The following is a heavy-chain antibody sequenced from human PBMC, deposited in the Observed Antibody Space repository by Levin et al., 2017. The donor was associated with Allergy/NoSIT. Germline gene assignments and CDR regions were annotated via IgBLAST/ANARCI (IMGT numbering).Heavy chain of an antibody. V-gene: IGHV3-48*04. Sequence: GGSLRLSCAASGFTFSSYSMNWVRQAPGEGLEWVSYISNSGSTTYYADSVKGRFTISRDNAKNSLYLQMNSLRAEDTAVYYCASPIGYCSGGSCYFIYYYYGMDGWGQGTTVTVSS. D-gene: IGHD2-15*01. CDR1: GFTFSSYS. CDR3: ASPIGYCSGGSCYFIYYYYGMDG. CDR2: ISNSGSTT. J-gene: IGHJ6*02.